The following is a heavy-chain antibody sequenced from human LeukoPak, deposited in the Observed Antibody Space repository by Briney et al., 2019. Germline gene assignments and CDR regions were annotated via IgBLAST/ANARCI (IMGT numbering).Heavy chain of an antibody. CDR2: IYYSGTT. CDR1: GGSISSPNHD. J-gene: IGHJ5*02. Sequence: PSEALSLTCSVSGGSISSPNHDWAWIRQPPGQGLEWIVSIYYSGTTYYNLSLKSRVTLSVDTSQNQFSLKLSSVTAADTAIYFCARSLGANTWVGNWFDPWGQGTLVTVSS. CDR3: ARSLGANTWVGNWFDP. V-gene: IGHV4-39*01. D-gene: IGHD3-10*01.